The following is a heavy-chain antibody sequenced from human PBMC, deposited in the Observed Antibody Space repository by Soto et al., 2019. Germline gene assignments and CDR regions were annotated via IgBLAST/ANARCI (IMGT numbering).Heavy chain of an antibody. V-gene: IGHV5-51*01. D-gene: IGHD2-15*01. CDR1: GGSLTSCG. J-gene: IGHJ6*03. Sequence: GESLKISCKGSGGSLTSCGIGWVRQMPGKGLEWMGIIYPGDSDTRYSPSFQGQVTISADKSISTAYLQWSSLKASDTAMYYCARGVAATTTTSPSDYYYMDVWGKGTTVTVSS. CDR3: ARGVAATTTTSPSDYYYMDV. CDR2: IYPGDSDT.